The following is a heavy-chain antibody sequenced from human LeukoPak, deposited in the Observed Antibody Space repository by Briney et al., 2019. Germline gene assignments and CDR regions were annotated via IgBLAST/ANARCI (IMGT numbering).Heavy chain of an antibody. J-gene: IGHJ4*02. CDR2: ISGSGGST. Sequence: GGSLRLSCAASGFTFSSYAMSWVRQAPGKGLEWVSAISGSGGSTYYADSVKGRFTISRDNSKNTLYLQMNSLRAEDTAVYYCAKDRPDYYDFWSGLNDYWGQGTLVTVSS. D-gene: IGHD3-3*01. CDR1: GFTFSSYA. CDR3: AKDRPDYYDFWSGLNDY. V-gene: IGHV3-23*01.